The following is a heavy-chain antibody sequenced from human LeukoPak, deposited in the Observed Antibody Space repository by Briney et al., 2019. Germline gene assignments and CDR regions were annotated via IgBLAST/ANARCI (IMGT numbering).Heavy chain of an antibody. CDR3: ASDIVATIFSY. V-gene: IGHV3-7*01. Sequence: GGSLRLSCAASGFTFSSYWMSWVRQAPGKGLEWVAIIKQDGSEKYYVDSVKGRFTISRDNAKNSLYLQMNSLRAEDTAVYYCASDIVATIFSYWGQGTLVTVSS. CDR2: IKQDGSEK. D-gene: IGHD5-12*01. CDR1: GFTFSSYW. J-gene: IGHJ4*02.